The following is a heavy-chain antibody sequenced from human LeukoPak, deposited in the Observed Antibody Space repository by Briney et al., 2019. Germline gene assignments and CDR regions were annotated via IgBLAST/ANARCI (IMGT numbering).Heavy chain of an antibody. D-gene: IGHD3-16*01. Sequence: ETLSLTCTVSGGSISSYYWSWIRQPPGKGLEWIGYIYTSGSTNYNPSLKSRVTISVDTSKNQLSLKLSCVTAADTAAWYCCGRHGGGGRAFDIWGQGTMVTDSS. CDR2: IYTSGST. V-gene: IGHV4-4*09. CDR3: GRHGGGGRAFDI. CDR1: GGSISSYY. J-gene: IGHJ3*02.